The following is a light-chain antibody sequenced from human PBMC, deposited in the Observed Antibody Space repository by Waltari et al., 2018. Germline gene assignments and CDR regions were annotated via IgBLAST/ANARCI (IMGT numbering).Light chain of an antibody. CDR1: SCPVSPTYY. V-gene: IGLV8-61*01. CDR3: LVYMGSGIWV. J-gene: IGLJ3*02. Sequence: QTVVTQEPSLSVSHGGTVTLTCALSSCPVSPTYYVSWYQQTPGQAPRTLVYKINSRSSGVPDRFSGSILGNKAALTITGAQADDESDYYCLVYMGSGIWVFGGGTKLTVL. CDR2: KIN.